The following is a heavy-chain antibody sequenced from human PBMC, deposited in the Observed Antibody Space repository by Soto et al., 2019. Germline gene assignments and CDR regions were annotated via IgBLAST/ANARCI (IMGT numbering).Heavy chain of an antibody. CDR1: GFTFSSYA. D-gene: IGHD2-21*01. CDR3: ARARVFGRGYFQH. J-gene: IGHJ1*01. V-gene: IGHV3-30-3*01. CDR2: ISYDGSNK. Sequence: QVQLVESGGGVVQPGRSLRLSCAASGFTFSSYAMHWVRQAPGKGLEWVAVISYDGSNKYYADSVKGRFTISRDNSKNTLYRQMNSLRAEDTAVYYCARARVFGRGYFQHWGQGTLVTVSS.